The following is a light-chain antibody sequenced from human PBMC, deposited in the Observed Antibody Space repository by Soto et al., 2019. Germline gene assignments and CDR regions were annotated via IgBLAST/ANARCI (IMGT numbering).Light chain of an antibody. V-gene: IGLV1-36*01. Sequence: QSVLTQPPSVSEAPRQRVTISCSGSTSNIGNNAVIWYQHLPGKAPKPLIYHDDLLPSGVSDRFSGSKSGTSASLAISGLQSEDEADYYCVSWDDSLNGWVFGGGTKLTVL. J-gene: IGLJ3*02. CDR3: VSWDDSLNGWV. CDR2: HDD. CDR1: TSNIGNNA.